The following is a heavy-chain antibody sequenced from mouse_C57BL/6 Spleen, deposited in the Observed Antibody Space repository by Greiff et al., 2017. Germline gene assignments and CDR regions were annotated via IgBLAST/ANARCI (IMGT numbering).Heavy chain of an antibody. Sequence: VQLLQPGAELVKPGASVKVSCKASGNTFTSYWMHWVKQRPGQGLEWIGRIHPSDSDTNYNQKFKGKATLPVDKSSSTAYMQLSSLTSEDSAVYDCAIGGIYYDYPYYVDYWGQGTTLTVSS. V-gene: IGHV1-74*01. J-gene: IGHJ2*01. CDR3: AIGGIYYDYPYYVDY. CDR2: IHPSDSDT. CDR1: GNTFTSYW. D-gene: IGHD2-4*01.